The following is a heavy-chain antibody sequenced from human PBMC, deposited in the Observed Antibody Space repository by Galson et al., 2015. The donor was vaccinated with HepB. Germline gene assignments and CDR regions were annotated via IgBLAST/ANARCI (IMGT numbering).Heavy chain of an antibody. CDR3: AKGGAYDFWSGYYNYYYYYMDV. J-gene: IGHJ6*03. Sequence: SLRLSCAASGFTFSDYAMSWVRQTPGKGLEWVSTISDRGGFTYYTDSVRGRFSISRDNSKNTLYLQMNSLRAEDTAVYYCAKGGAYDFWSGYYNYYYYYMDVWGKGTTVTVSS. CDR1: GFTFSDYA. CDR2: ISDRGGFT. D-gene: IGHD3-3*01. V-gene: IGHV3-23*01.